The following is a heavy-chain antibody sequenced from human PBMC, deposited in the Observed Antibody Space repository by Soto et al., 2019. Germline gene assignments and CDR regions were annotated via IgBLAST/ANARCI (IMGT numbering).Heavy chain of an antibody. CDR1: GFIFKMYW. CDR3: TRGPRPISTGTGAY. J-gene: IGHJ4*02. Sequence: EVQLVESGGGLVPPGGSVRLSCAASGFIFKMYWMHWVRQTPGKGLVWISRIYNDGSYTDYADSVKGRFTISRDNVNDTLYLQMNNWRAEDSGLYYCTRGPRPISTGTGAYWGQGTQVPVSS. V-gene: IGHV3-74*01. D-gene: IGHD3-10*01. CDR2: IYNDGSYT.